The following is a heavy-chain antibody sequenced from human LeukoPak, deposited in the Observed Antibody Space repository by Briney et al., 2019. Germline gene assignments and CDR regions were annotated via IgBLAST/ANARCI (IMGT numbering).Heavy chain of an antibody. J-gene: IGHJ4*02. CDR3: ARVGAAVAGYFDY. CDR1: GYTFTSYT. V-gene: IGHV1-3*03. Sequence: ASVKVSCKASGYTFTSYTIHWVRQAPGQRLEWMGWINAGNGNTKYSQEFQDRVTITRDTSASTAYMELSSLRSEDMAVYYCARVGAAVAGYFDYWGQGTLVTVSS. CDR2: INAGNGNT. D-gene: IGHD6-19*01.